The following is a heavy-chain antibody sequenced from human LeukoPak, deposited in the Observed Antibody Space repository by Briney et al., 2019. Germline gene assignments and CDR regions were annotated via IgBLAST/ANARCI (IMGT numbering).Heavy chain of an antibody. D-gene: IGHD3-3*01. V-gene: IGHV4-30-2*01. J-gene: IGHJ4*02. CDR3: ARAKYDFWSGYYAFLDY. CDR2: IYHSGST. CDR1: GGSISSGGYS. Sequence: PSQTLSLTCAVSGGSISSGGYSWSWIRQPPGKGLEWIGYIYHSGSTYYNPSLKSRVTISVDRSKNQFPLKLSSVTAADTAVYYCARAKYDFWSGYYAFLDYWGQGTLVTVSS.